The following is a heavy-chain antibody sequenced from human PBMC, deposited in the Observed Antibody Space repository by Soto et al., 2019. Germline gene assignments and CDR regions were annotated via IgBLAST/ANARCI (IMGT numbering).Heavy chain of an antibody. J-gene: IGHJ4*02. D-gene: IGHD6-13*01. Sequence: QVQLVESGGGVVQPGRSLRLSCAASGFTFSSYAMHWVRQAPGKGLEWVAVISYDGSNKYYADSVKGRFTISRDNSKNTLSLQMNSLRAEDTAVYYCARDSPSGSWYIDYWGQGTLVTVSS. CDR2: ISYDGSNK. V-gene: IGHV3-30-3*01. CDR3: ARDSPSGSWYIDY. CDR1: GFTFSSYA.